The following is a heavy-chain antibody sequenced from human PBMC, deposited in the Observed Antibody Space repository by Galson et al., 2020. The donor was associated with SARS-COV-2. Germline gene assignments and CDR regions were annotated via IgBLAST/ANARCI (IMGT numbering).Heavy chain of an antibody. CDR2: ISYDGSEK. D-gene: IGHD5-12*01. CDR3: ASSLSGYDYGVGDY. V-gene: IGHV3-30*03. CDR1: GFSVNSYG. Sequence: GGSLRLSCVASGFSVNSYGMHWVRQAPGKGLEWVAVISYDGSEKYYADSVKGRFTISKDTSENTLYLQMNGLRPEDTAVYYCASSLSGYDYGVGDYWGQGTLVTVSS. J-gene: IGHJ4*02.